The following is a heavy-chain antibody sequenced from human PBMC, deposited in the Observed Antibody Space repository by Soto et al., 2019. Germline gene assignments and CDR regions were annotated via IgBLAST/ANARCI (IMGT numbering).Heavy chain of an antibody. CDR1: GITFSTYE. D-gene: IGHD3-3*02. V-gene: IGHV3-48*03. CDR2: ISSSGRTK. J-gene: IGHJ4*01. CDR3: TREPISAYYFDY. Sequence: PGGSLRLSCVASGITFSTYEVNWVRQAPGKGLEWVSYISSSGRTKYYADSVKGRFTISRDDAKNSVYLQMNSLRAEDAALYYCTREPISAYYFDYWGQGTLVTVSS.